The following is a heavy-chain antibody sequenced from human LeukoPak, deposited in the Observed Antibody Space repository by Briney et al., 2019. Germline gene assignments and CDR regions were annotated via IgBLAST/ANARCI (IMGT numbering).Heavy chain of an antibody. CDR2: INPNSGGT. CDR1: GYRFRDHY. J-gene: IGHJ5*02. V-gene: IGHV1-2*02. Sequence: ASVKVSCKAYGYRFRDHYIHWVRQAPGQGLEYLGWINPNSGGTNYAQKFQGRAPLTRDTSIDTAYIRLHGLTSDDTAVYYCARGYFGDYVLDTWGQGALITVSS. CDR3: ARGYFGDYVLDT. D-gene: IGHD4-17*01.